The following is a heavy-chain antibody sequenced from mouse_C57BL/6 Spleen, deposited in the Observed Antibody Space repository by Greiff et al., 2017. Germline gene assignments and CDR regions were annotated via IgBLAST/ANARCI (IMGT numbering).Heavy chain of an antibody. Sequence: VQLQQSVAELVRPGASVKLSCTASGFNIKNTYMHSVKQRPEQGLEWIGRIDPANGNTKYAPKFQGKATITADTSSNTAYLQLSSLTSEDTAIYYCARSGGSYYAMDYWGQGTSVTVSS. J-gene: IGHJ4*01. V-gene: IGHV14-3*01. CDR2: IDPANGNT. CDR1: GFNIKNTY. CDR3: ARSGGSYYAMDY.